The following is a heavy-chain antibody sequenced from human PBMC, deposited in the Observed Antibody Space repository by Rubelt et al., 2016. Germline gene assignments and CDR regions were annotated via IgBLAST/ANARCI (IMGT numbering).Heavy chain of an antibody. CDR3: ARGLARAAAAPRRLWFDP. J-gene: IGHJ5*02. V-gene: IGHV4-34*01. Sequence: QVQLQQWGAGLLKPSETLSLTCAVYGGSFSGYYWSWIRQPPGKGLAWIGEINHSGSTNYNPSLKSRVTISVDTSKNHFSLKRGSVTAADTAVYYWARGLARAAAAPRRLWFDPWGQGTLVTVSS. CDR1: GGSFSGYY. CDR2: INHSGST. D-gene: IGHD6-13*01.